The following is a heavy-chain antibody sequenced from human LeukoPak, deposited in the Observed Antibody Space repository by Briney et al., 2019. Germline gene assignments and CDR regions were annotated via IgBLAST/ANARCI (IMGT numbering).Heavy chain of an antibody. D-gene: IGHD6-13*01. J-gene: IGHJ4*02. CDR1: EFIFSGYW. CDR3: ARDGFVGAADY. CDR2: IKQDGSEK. V-gene: IGHV3-7*01. Sequence: GGSLRLSCVASEFIFSGYWMNWVRQAPGKGLEGVANIKQDGSEKQYVDSVRGRFTISRDNAKNSLYLQMNSLRVEDTAVYYCARDGFVGAADYWGQEALVTVSS.